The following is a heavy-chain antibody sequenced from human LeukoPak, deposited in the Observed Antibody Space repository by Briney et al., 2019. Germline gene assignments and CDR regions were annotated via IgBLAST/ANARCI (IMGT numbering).Heavy chain of an antibody. D-gene: IGHD6-13*01. CDR3: AKAAYSSSWYSESYYYYYMDV. CDR2: ISWDGGST. Sequence: PGGSLRLSCAASGFTFDDYAMHWVRQAPGKGLEWVSLISWDGGSTYYADSVKGRFTISRDNIKNSLYLQMNSLRAEDTALYYCAKAAYSSSWYSESYYYYYMDVWGKGTTVTVSS. J-gene: IGHJ6*03. CDR1: GFTFDDYA. V-gene: IGHV3-43D*03.